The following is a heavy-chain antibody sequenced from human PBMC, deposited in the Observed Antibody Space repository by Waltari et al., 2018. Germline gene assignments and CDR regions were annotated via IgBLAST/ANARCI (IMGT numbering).Heavy chain of an antibody. V-gene: IGHV3-23*04. CDR2: VSGSGGCT. CDR1: GFTFSSYA. CDR3: AKDPGFGEPDY. Sequence: EVQLVESGGGLVQPGGSLRLSCAASGFTFSSYAMSWVRQAPGKGPDWVSAVSGSGGCTYYADSVKGRFTISRANTKNTLYLQMNSLRAEDTAVYYCAKDPGFGEPDYWGQGTLVTVSS. J-gene: IGHJ4*02. D-gene: IGHD3-10*01.